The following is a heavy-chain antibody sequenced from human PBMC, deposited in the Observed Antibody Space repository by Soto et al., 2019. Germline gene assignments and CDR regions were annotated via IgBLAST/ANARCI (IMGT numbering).Heavy chain of an antibody. D-gene: IGHD3-10*01. CDR3: AKDTYYYGSGSYSGY. V-gene: IGHV3-23*01. CDR1: GFTFSSYA. CDR2: ISGSGGSP. Sequence: EVQLLESGGGLVQPGGSLRLSCAASGFTFSSYAMSWVRQAPGKGLEWVSAISGSGGSPYYADSVKGRFTISRDNSKNTLYLQMNSLRAEDTAVYYCAKDTYYYGSGSYSGYWGQGTLVTVSS. J-gene: IGHJ4*02.